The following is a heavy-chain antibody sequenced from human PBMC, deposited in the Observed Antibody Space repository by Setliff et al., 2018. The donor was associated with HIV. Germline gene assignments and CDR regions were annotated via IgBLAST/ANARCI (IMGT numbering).Heavy chain of an antibody. D-gene: IGHD1-26*01. V-gene: IGHV4-4*07. CDR3: ARGSYDIVGDSRTFDYNYNGMDV. Sequence: SETLSLTCTVSGGSISSHFWNWIRQPAGKGLEWIGRFRPTGNAYYANPYYNPSLKSRVTMSVDTSRNQFSLRLKSVTAADTAVYYCARGSYDIVGDSRTFDYNYNGMDVWGQGTPVTVSS. CDR2: FRPTGNAYYANP. CDR1: GGSISSHF. J-gene: IGHJ6*01.